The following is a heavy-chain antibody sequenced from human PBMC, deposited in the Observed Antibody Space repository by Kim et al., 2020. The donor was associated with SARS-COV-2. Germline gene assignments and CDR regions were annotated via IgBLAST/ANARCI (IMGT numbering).Heavy chain of an antibody. V-gene: IGHV3-30*18. Sequence: GGSLRLSCAASGFTFSSYGMHWVRQAPGKGLEWVAVISYDGSNKYYADSVKGRFTISRDNSKNTLYLQMNSLRAEDTAVYYCAKDSVLAYYYGSGTGVPYYWGQGTLVTVSS. D-gene: IGHD3-10*01. CDR2: ISYDGSNK. CDR3: AKDSVLAYYYGSGTGVPYY. CDR1: GFTFSSYG. J-gene: IGHJ4*02.